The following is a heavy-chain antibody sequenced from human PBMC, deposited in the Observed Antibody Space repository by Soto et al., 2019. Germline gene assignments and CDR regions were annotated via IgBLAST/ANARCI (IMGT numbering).Heavy chain of an antibody. Sequence: ASVKVSCKASGYTFTSYAIHWVRQAPGQRLEWMGWINAGNGNTKYSQKFQGRVTITRDTSASTAYMELSSLRSEDTAVYYCARAPVVVAAIAAEYFQHWGQGTLVTVSS. CDR2: INAGNGNT. CDR1: GYTFTSYA. J-gene: IGHJ1*01. CDR3: ARAPVVVAAIAAEYFQH. V-gene: IGHV1-3*01. D-gene: IGHD2-15*01.